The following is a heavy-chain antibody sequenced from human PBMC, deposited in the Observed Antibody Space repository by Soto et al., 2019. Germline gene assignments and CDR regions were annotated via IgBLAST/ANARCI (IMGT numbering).Heavy chain of an antibody. CDR1: GGTFSSYA. CDR3: ARGPDTAMVSGNYYYGMDV. D-gene: IGHD5-18*01. CDR2: IIPIFGTA. Sequence: SVKVSCKASGGTFSSYAISWVRQAPGQGLEWMGGIIPIFGTANYAQKFQGRVTITADESTSTAYMELSSLRSEDTAVYYCARGPDTAMVSGNYYYGMDVWGQGTTVTVSS. V-gene: IGHV1-69*13. J-gene: IGHJ6*02.